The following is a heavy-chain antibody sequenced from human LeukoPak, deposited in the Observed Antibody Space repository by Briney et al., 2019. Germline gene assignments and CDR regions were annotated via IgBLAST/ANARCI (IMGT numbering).Heavy chain of an antibody. Sequence: SVKVSCKASGGTFSNYAISWVRQAPGHGLEWMGGIIPIFDTADYAQNFQGRVTITADESTSTAYMELSSLRAEDTAVYYCARVSSNFQPLYYFDYWGQGTLVTVSS. CDR2: IIPIFDTA. CDR3: ARVSSNFQPLYYFDY. CDR1: GGTFSNYA. V-gene: IGHV1-69*13. D-gene: IGHD4/OR15-4a*01. J-gene: IGHJ4*02.